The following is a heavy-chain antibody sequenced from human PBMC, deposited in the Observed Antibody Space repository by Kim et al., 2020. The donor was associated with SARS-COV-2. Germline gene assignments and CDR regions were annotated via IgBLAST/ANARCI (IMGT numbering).Heavy chain of an antibody. CDR2: GTT. V-gene: IGHV3-23*01. J-gene: IGHJ4*02. Sequence: GTTYDADSVKGRFTIARDNSKTTRFLQMNSLRADDTAVYYCAKLVGPTDYWGQGTLVTVSS. D-gene: IGHD2-8*02. CDR3: AKLVGPTDY.